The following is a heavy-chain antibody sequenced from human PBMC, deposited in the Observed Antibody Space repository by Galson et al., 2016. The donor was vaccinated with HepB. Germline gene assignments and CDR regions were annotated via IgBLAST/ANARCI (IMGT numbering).Heavy chain of an antibody. CDR2: IKEDGSAR. J-gene: IGHJ3*02. CDR1: GFTFSTYW. CDR3: AKDSGYWTSVDYKGDAFDI. Sequence: SLRLSCAASGFTFSTYWMTWVRQAPGKGLEWVANIKEDGSARYYVDSVKGRLTISRDNAQNSLSLQMNSLRVEDTAVYYCAKDSGYWTSVDYKGDAFDIWGQGTMVTVSS. V-gene: IGHV3-7*01. D-gene: IGHD2-8*02.